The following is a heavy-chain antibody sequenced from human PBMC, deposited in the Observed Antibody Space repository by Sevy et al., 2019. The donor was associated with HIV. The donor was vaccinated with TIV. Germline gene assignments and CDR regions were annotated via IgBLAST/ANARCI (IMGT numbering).Heavy chain of an antibody. CDR1: GFTFDDYG. J-gene: IGHJ4*02. D-gene: IGHD2-21*02. CDR2: IIGNGVLT. Sequence: GGSLRLSCAASGFTFDDYGMSWVRQAPGKGLEWVSSIIGNGVLTSYVECVKGRFTISRDNAENSLYLQMNSLGAEDTALYFCAREESCGGDCYYFDYWGQGTLVTVSS. V-gene: IGHV3-20*04. CDR3: AREESCGGDCYYFDY.